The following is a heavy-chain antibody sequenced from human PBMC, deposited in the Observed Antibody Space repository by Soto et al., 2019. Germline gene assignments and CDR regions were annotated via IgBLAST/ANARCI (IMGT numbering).Heavy chain of an antibody. Sequence: GGSLRLSCAASGFTFSSYSMNWVRQAPGKGLEWVSSISSSSSYIYYADSVKGRFTISRDNAKNSLYLQMNSLRAEDTAVYYCARENAITIFGVVITSYFDYWGQGTLVTVSS. D-gene: IGHD3-3*01. CDR3: ARENAITIFGVVITSYFDY. J-gene: IGHJ4*02. V-gene: IGHV3-21*01. CDR2: ISSSSSYI. CDR1: GFTFSSYS.